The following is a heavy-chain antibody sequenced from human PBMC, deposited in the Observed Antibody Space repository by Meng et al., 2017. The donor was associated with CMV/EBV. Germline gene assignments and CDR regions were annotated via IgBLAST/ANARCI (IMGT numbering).Heavy chain of an antibody. CDR1: GFTFSSYA. CDR2: ISYDGSNK. D-gene: IGHD3-3*01. CDR3: VRLDFWSGYYYFDY. V-gene: IGHV3-30*04. Sequence: GESLKISCAASGFTFSSYAMHWVRQAPGKGLEWVAVISYDGSNKYYADSVKGRFTISRDNSKNTLYLQMNSLRAEDTAVYYCVRLDFWSGYYYFDYWGQGTLVTVSS. J-gene: IGHJ4*02.